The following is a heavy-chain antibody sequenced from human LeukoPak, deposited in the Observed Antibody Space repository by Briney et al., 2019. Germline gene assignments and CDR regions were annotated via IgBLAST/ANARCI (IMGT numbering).Heavy chain of an antibody. J-gene: IGHJ3*02. CDR1: GGSFSGYY. Sequence: SETLSLTCAVYGGSFSGYYWSWIRQPPGKGLEWIGEISHSGSTNYNPSLKIRVTISVDTSKNQFSLKLSSVTAADTALYYCARDHFRAVDAFDIWGQGTMVTVSS. CDR3: ARDHFRAVDAFDI. CDR2: ISHSGST. V-gene: IGHV4-34*01. D-gene: IGHD3-3*02.